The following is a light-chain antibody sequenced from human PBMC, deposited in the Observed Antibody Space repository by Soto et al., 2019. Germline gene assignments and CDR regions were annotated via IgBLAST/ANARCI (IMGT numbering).Light chain of an antibody. J-gene: IGKJ4*01. CDR1: QGISSY. CDR3: QKYNSAPLT. Sequence: AIRMTQSPSSFSASTGDRVTITCRASQGISSYLAWYQQKPGKAPKLLIYAASTLQSGVPSRFSGSGSGTDFTLTISSLQPEDVETYYCQKYNSAPLTFGGGTKVDIK. V-gene: IGKV1-8*01. CDR2: AAS.